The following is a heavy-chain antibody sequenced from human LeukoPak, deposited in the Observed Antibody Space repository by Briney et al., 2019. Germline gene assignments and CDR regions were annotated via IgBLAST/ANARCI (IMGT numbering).Heavy chain of an antibody. D-gene: IGHD2-15*01. CDR1: GFTFSSYS. V-gene: IGHV3-21*04. Sequence: GGSLRLSCAASGFTFSSYSINWVRQAPGKGLEWVSSISSSSSYIYYADSVKGRFTISRDNAKNSLYLQMNSLRAEDTAVYYCAREYCSGGSCHFDYWGQGTLVTVSS. CDR2: ISSSSSYI. J-gene: IGHJ4*02. CDR3: AREYCSGGSCHFDY.